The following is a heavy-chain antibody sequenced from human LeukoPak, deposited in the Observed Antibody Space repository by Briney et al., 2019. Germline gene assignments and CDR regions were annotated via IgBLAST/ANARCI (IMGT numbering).Heavy chain of an antibody. CDR2: ISYSGST. V-gene: IGHV4-39*01. J-gene: IGHJ4*02. D-gene: IGHD5-12*01. Sequence: PSETLSLTCIVSGGSISSSCYYWGWIRQPPGQGLEWIGIISYSGSTYYNPSLKSRVTISVDMSKNQFSLKLSSVTAADTAVYYCARRSYEGSDYWGQGTLVTVSS. CDR1: GGSISSSCYY. CDR3: ARRSYEGSDY.